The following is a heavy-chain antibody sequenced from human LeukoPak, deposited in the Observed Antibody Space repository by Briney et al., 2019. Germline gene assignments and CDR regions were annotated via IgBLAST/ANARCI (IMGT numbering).Heavy chain of an antibody. CDR3: ASTSPSGDLDP. D-gene: IGHD3-10*01. CDR2: ISAYNGNT. J-gene: IGHJ5*02. CDR1: GYTFTGYG. V-gene: IGHV1-18*01. Sequence: ASVKVSCKASGYTFTGYGISWERQAPGQGLEWMGWISAYNGNTNYAQKLQGRVTMTTDTSTSTAYMELRSLRSDDTAVYYCASTSPSGDLDPWGQGTLVTVSS.